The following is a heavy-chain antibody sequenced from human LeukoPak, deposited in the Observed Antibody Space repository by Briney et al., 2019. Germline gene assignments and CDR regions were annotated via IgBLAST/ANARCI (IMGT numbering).Heavy chain of an antibody. J-gene: IGHJ4*02. CDR2: IDHSGSP. CDR1: GGSISSNNW. D-gene: IGHD1-1*01. Sequence: SETLSLTCAVSGGSISSNNWWGWVRQPPGKGLEWIGEIDHSGSPNYNPSLKSRVTISVDKSRNHFSLNLSSVTAADTAVYYCARVNINNWHSCDYWGQGTLVTVSS. V-gene: IGHV4-4*02. CDR3: ARVNINNWHSCDY.